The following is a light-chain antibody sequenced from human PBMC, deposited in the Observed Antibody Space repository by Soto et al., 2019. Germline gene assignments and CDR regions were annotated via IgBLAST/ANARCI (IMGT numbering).Light chain of an antibody. CDR3: QQYHNWYT. Sequence: EIVMTQSPATLSVSPGERATLSCRASQNIGSNLARFQQKPGQGPRFLIYGASTRATGIPARFSGSGSGTEFTLTISSLQSEDFAVYYCQQYHNWYTFGQGTKLEIK. CDR1: QNIGSN. CDR2: GAS. V-gene: IGKV3-15*01. J-gene: IGKJ2*01.